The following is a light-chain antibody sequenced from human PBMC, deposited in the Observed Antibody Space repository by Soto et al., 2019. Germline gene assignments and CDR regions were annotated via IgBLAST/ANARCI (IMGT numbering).Light chain of an antibody. Sequence: QSALTQPPSASGSPGQSVTISCTGTKNDIGGYNYVSWYQQHPGKAPKLMIFEVTKRPSGVPDRFSGSKSGNTASLTVSGLQAEDEADYYCTSYAGSNTPYVFGTGTKLTVL. CDR2: EVT. J-gene: IGLJ1*01. CDR1: KNDIGGYNY. V-gene: IGLV2-8*01. CDR3: TSYAGSNTPYV.